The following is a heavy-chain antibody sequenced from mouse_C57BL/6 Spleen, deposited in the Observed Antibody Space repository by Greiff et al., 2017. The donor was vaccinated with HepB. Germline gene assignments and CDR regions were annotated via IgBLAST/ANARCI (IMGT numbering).Heavy chain of an antibody. CDR1: GYTFTDYY. D-gene: IGHD4-1*01. Sequence: QLQQSGPELVKPGASVKISCKASGYTFTDYYMNWVKQSHGKSLEWIGDINPNNGGTSYNQKFKGKATLTVDKSSSTAYMELRSLTSEDSAVYYCARKLGDYWGQGTTLTVSS. V-gene: IGHV1-26*01. CDR3: ARKLGDY. J-gene: IGHJ2*01. CDR2: INPNNGGT.